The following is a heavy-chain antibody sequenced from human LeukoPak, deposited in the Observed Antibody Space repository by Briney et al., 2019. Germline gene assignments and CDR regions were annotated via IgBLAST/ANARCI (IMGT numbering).Heavy chain of an antibody. D-gene: IGHD5-12*01. CDR2: LHADGIER. Sequence: GVSLRLSCAASGFTLSGYWMSWVRQAPGKGLEWVARLHADGIERYYVDPVKGRFTISRDNAKNSLHLQMYSLRLDDTAVYYCARGGYSFDYLGQGTLVTASS. CDR1: GFTLSGYW. J-gene: IGHJ4*02. V-gene: IGHV3-7*01. CDR3: ARGGYSFDY.